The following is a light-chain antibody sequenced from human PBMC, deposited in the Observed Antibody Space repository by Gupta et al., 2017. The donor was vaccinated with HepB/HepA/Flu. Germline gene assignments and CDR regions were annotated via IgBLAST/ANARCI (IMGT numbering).Light chain of an antibody. Sequence: DVVLTQSPLSLPVTLGQPASISCRSSESLLYSDGNTYLSWFQQRPGQPPRRLIQKVSNRDSGVPDRFSGTGSGTVFTLTISRVEAEGVAVYYCMQGSSWPLTFGGGTKVEI. CDR1: ESLLYSDGNTY. J-gene: IGKJ4*01. CDR3: MQGSSWPLT. V-gene: IGKV2-30*01. CDR2: KVS.